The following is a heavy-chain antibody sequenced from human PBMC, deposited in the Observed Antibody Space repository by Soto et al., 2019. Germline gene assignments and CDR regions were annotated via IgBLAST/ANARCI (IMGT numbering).Heavy chain of an antibody. J-gene: IGHJ5*02. CDR3: ARGGWRDCSSTSCSRVDP. CDR1: GFTFSSYA. Sequence: QVQLVESGGGVVQPGRSLRLSCAASGFTFSSYAMHWVRQAPGKGLEWVAVISYDGSNKYYADSVKGRFTISRDNSKNTLYLQMNSLRAEDTDVYYCARGGWRDCSSTSCSRVDPWGQGTLVTVS. D-gene: IGHD2-2*01. V-gene: IGHV3-30-3*01. CDR2: ISYDGSNK.